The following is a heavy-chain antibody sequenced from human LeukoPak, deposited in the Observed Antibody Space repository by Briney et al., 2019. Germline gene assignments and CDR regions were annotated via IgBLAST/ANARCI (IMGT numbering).Heavy chain of an antibody. V-gene: IGHV3-23*01. Sequence: GGSLRLSCAASGFTFSSYAMTWVRQAPGKGLEWISAVSYDITRTFYADSVKGRFAISRDNSRNTLFLQMNSLRADDTAVYYCARPGCGGNCYYRMDVWGKGSTVTVSS. J-gene: IGHJ6*04. CDR2: VSYDITRT. D-gene: IGHD2-21*01. CDR3: ARPGCGGNCYYRMDV. CDR1: GFTFSSYA.